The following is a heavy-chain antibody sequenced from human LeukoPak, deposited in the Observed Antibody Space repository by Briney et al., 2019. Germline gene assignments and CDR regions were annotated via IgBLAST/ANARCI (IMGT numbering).Heavy chain of an antibody. CDR1: GGSFSPYY. CDR3: ARKNVVVVAATLLNYFDY. CDR2: INHRGST. J-gene: IGHJ4*02. Sequence: SETLSLTCAAYGGSFSPYYWSWIRQPPGKGLEWIGEINHRGSTKYNPSLKSRVTISVDTSKNQFSLKLSSVTAADTAVYYCARKNVVVVAATLLNYFDYWGQGTLVTVSS. V-gene: IGHV4-34*01. D-gene: IGHD2-15*01.